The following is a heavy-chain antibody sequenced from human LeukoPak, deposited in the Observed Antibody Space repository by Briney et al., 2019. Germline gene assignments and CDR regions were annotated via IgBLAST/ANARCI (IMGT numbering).Heavy chain of an antibody. Sequence: GGPLRLPCGASVFTFRSYDMHWVREAPGRGLEWVAVIWYDGSNKYYADSVKGRFTISRDNSKNTLYLQMNSLRAEDTAVYYCASPGGDYVGVDYYGMDVWGKGTTVTVSS. CDR3: ASPGGDYVGVDYYGMDV. CDR1: VFTFRSYD. V-gene: IGHV3-33*01. D-gene: IGHD4-17*01. J-gene: IGHJ6*04. CDR2: IWYDGSNK.